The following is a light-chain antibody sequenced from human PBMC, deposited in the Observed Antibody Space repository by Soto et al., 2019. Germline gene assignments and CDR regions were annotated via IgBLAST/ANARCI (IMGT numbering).Light chain of an antibody. CDR2: GNS. Sequence: QSVLTQPPSVSGAPGQRVTISCTGSSSNIGAGYDVHGYQQIPGTAPKLLIYGNSNRPSGVPDRFSGSKSGTSASLAITGRKAEDEAVYNCQSYDSSLRRVFGGGTKVTVL. V-gene: IGLV1-40*01. CDR3: QSYDSSLRRV. J-gene: IGLJ2*01. CDR1: SSNIGAGYD.